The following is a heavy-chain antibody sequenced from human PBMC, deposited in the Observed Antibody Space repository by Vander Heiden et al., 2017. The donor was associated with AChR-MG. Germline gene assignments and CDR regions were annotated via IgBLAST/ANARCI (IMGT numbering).Heavy chain of an antibody. CDR1: GFSLSTSGVG. D-gene: IGHD3-10*01. CDR2: IYWDDDK. J-gene: IGHJ5*02. CDR3: AHTQITMVQGVINNWFDP. V-gene: IGHV2-5*02. Sequence: QITLKESGPTLVKPTQTLTLTCTFSGFSLSTSGVGVGWIRQPPGKALEWLALIYWDDDKRYSPSLKSRLTITKDTSKNQVVLTMTNMDPVDTATYYCAHTQITMVQGVINNWFDPWGQGTLVTVSS.